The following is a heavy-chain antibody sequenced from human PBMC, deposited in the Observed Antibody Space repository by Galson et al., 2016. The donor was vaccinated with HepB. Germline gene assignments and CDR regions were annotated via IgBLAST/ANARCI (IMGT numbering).Heavy chain of an antibody. J-gene: IGHJ4*02. CDR3: ARQLSSRPFDY. CDR1: KCMLTSFF. D-gene: IGHD5-24*01. Sequence: SVKVSCKASKCMLTSFFIHWVRQAPGQGLEWMGMISPSGRSTTYAQNFRGRVTMTRDTSTTTVYMELNSLKFEDTAMYYCARQLSSRPFDYWGQGTLVTVSS. V-gene: IGHV1-46*01. CDR2: ISPSGRST.